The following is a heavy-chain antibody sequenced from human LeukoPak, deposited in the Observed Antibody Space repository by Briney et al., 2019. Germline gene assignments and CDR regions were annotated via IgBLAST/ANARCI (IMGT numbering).Heavy chain of an antibody. V-gene: IGHV4-34*01. D-gene: IGHD5-18*01. CDR2: INHSGST. Sequence: SETLSLTCAVYGGSFSGYYWSWIRQPPGKGLEWIGEINHSGSTNYNPSLKSRDTISVDTSKNQFSLKLSSVTAADTAVYYCARSPGGYSYGFRKNWFDPWGQGTLVTVSS. CDR1: GGSFSGYY. J-gene: IGHJ5*02. CDR3: ARSPGGYSYGFRKNWFDP.